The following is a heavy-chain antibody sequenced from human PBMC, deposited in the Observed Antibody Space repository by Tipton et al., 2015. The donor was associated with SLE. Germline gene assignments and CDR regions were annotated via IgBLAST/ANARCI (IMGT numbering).Heavy chain of an antibody. Sequence: SLRLSCAASEFTFSSYTMHWVRQAPGKGLEWVAFIRYDGSNKYYADSVKGRFTISRDNSKNTLYLQMNSLRAEDTAVYYCAKDMDSSALGGYWGQGTLVTVSS. CDR1: EFTFSSYT. V-gene: IGHV3-30*02. CDR3: AKDMDSSALGGY. D-gene: IGHD6-19*01. CDR2: IRYDGSNK. J-gene: IGHJ4*02.